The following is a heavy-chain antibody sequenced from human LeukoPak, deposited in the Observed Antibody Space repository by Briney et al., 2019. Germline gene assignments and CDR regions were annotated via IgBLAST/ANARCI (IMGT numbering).Heavy chain of an antibody. J-gene: IGHJ4*02. CDR1: GDSVSSNSAA. V-gene: IGHV6-1*01. Sequence: SQTLSLTFAISGDSVSSNSAAWNWIRQSPSRGLEWLGRTYYRSKWYNDYAVSVKSRITINPDTSKNQFSLQLNSVTPEDTAVYYCAGSTNRMVRGVIGGPFDYWGQGTLVTVSS. D-gene: IGHD3-10*01. CDR2: TYYRSKWYN. CDR3: AGSTNRMVRGVIGGPFDY.